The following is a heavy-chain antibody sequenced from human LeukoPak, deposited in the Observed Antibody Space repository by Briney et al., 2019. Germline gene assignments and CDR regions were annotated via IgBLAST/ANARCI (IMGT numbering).Heavy chain of an antibody. CDR3: AKVRPGYYYMDV. J-gene: IGHJ6*03. CDR1: GFTFSSYW. V-gene: IGHV3-74*01. Sequence: PGGSLRLSCAASGFTFSSYWMHWARHAPGKGLLWVSRINIDGSGTSYADSVKGRFTISRDNAKNTLYLQMNGLRVEDTAVYYCAKVRPGYYYMDVWGKGTTVTVSS. D-gene: IGHD4-17*01. CDR2: INIDGSGT.